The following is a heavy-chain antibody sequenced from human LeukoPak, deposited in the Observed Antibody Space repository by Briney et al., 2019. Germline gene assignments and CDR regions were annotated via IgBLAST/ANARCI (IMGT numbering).Heavy chain of an antibody. V-gene: IGHV4-34*01. J-gene: IGHJ5*02. CDR3: ARGRGGT. Sequence: PSETLSLTCAVYGGSFSGYYWSWIRQPPGKGLEWIGEINHSGSTNYDPSLKSRVTISVDTSKNQFSLKLSSVTAADTAVYYCARGRGGTWGQGTLVTVSS. CDR1: GGSFSGYY. D-gene: IGHD5-24*01. CDR2: INHSGST.